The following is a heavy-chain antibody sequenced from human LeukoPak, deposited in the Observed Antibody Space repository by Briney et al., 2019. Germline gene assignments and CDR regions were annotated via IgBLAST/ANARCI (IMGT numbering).Heavy chain of an antibody. V-gene: IGHV1-46*01. CDR1: GYTFTSYY. J-gene: IGHJ3*02. D-gene: IGHD2-21*02. CDR3: ARVKGGMTARGAFDI. Sequence: ASVKVSCKASGYTFTSYYMHWVRQAPGQGLEWMGIINPSGGSTSYAQKFQGRVTMTRDTSTSTVYMELSSLRSEDTAVYYCARVKGGMTARGAFDIWGQGTMVTVSS. CDR2: INPSGGST.